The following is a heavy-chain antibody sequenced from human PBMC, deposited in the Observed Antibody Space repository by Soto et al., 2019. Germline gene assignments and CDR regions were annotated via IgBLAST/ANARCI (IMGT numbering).Heavy chain of an antibody. V-gene: IGHV4-4*07. CDR1: GGASSGYY. J-gene: IGHJ5*02. CDR3: ARGQRFSDWFAP. Sequence: PSETLSLTCTVPGGASSGYYWTCIRQSDGEGLEWIGRIYSSGSTNYNPSLKSRVTISLDTSMNYFSLRLGSVTAADTAVYYCARGQRFSDWFAPSGQGTLVTV. D-gene: IGHD3-3*01. CDR2: IYSSGST.